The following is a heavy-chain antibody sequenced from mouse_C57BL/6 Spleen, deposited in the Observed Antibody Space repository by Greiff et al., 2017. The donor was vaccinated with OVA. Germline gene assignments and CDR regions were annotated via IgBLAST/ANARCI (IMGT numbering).Heavy chain of an antibody. J-gene: IGHJ1*03. V-gene: IGHV1-39*01. D-gene: IGHD1-1*01. Sequence: VQLKQSGPELVKPGASVKISCKASGYSFTDYNMNWVKQSNGKSLEWIGVINPNYGTTSYNQKFKGKATSTVDQSSSTAYMQLNSLTSEDSAVYYCARGTFYGSSSYWYFDVWGTGTTVTVSS. CDR3: ARGTFYGSSSYWYFDV. CDR1: GYSFTDYN. CDR2: INPNYGTT.